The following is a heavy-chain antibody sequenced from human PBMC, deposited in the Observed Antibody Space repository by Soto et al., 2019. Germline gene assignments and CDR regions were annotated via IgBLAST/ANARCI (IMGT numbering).Heavy chain of an antibody. CDR1: GYAFTSYD. CDR2: MNPNSGNT. V-gene: IGHV1-8*01. D-gene: IGHD3-3*01. Sequence: ASVKVSCKASGYAFTSYDINWVRQATGQGLEWMGWMNPNSGNTGYAQKFQGRVTMTSNTYISTAYMELSSLRSEDTAVYYCANWFDFWSGYYLWGQGTLVTVSS. CDR3: ANWFDFWSGYYL. J-gene: IGHJ5*02.